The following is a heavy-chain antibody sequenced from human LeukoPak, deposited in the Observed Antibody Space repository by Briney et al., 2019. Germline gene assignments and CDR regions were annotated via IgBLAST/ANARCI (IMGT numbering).Heavy chain of an antibody. J-gene: IGHJ4*02. Sequence: ASVKVSCKASGYTFTSYGISWVRQAPGQGLEWMGWISAYNGNTNYAQKLQGRVTMTTDTSTSTAYMELRSLRSDDTAVYYCARGSMDRDIVVVPAALWGQGTLVTVSS. CDR1: GYTFTSYG. CDR2: ISAYNGNT. D-gene: IGHD2-2*01. CDR3: ARGSMDRDIVVVPAAL. V-gene: IGHV1-18*01.